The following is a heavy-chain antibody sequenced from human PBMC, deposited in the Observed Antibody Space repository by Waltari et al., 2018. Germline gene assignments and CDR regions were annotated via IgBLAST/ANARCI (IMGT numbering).Heavy chain of an antibody. D-gene: IGHD5-12*01. CDR2: ISSSGSTL. CDR1: GFPLSSYE. V-gene: IGHV3-48*03. J-gene: IGHJ4*02. CDR3: ARPRSVAFFDY. Sequence: EVQLLESGGGLGQPGGSLRLSCAASGFPLSSYEMNWVRQAPGKGLEWLSYISSSGSTLYYADSVKGRFTISRDNTKNSLYLQMNSLRAEDTGVYYCARPRSVAFFDYWGQGTLVTVSS.